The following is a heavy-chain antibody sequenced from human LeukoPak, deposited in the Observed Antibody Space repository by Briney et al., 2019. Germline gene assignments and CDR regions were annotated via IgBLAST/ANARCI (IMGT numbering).Heavy chain of an antibody. CDR3: VREVTSGSFDY. Sequence: GGSLRLSCAASGFTFSSYAMHWVRQAPGRGLEWVTVISYDGSNGYYAGSVKGRFTISRDNSQNTLYVQMSSLRPEDTAVYYCVREVTSGSFDYWGREPWSPSPQ. CDR1: GFTFSSYA. V-gene: IGHV3-30*04. CDR2: ISYDGSNG. J-gene: IGHJ4*02. D-gene: IGHD1-26*01.